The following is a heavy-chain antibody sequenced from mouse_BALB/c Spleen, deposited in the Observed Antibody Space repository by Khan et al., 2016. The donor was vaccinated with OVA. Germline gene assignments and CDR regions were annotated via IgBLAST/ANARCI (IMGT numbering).Heavy chain of an antibody. Sequence: EVQLQESGPGLVKPSQSLSLTCTVTGYSITSDYAWNWIRQFPGNKLEWMGYISYSGRTSYNPYLKSRISVTRDTSKNQFFLQLNSVTTEDTATYYCAMGRTYWGQGTLVTVAA. J-gene: IGHJ3*01. CDR3: AMGRTY. CDR1: GYSITSDYA. D-gene: IGHD4-1*01. CDR2: ISYSGRT. V-gene: IGHV3-2*02.